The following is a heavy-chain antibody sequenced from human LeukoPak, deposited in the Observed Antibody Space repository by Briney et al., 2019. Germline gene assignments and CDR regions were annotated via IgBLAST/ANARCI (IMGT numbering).Heavy chain of an antibody. D-gene: IGHD3-10*01. CDR1: GFTFSSYA. J-gene: IGHJ4*02. V-gene: IGHV3-23*01. CDR2: ISGSGGST. Sequence: PGGSLRLSCAASGFTFSSYAMSWVRQAPGKGLEWVSAISGSGGSTYYADSVKGRFTISRDNAKNSLYLQMSSLRAEDTAVYYCARGRYGGSGKGYFDYWGQGTLVTVSS. CDR3: ARGRYGGSGKGYFDY.